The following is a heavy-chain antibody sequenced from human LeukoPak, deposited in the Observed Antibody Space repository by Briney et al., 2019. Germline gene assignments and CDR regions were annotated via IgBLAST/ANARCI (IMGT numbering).Heavy chain of an antibody. CDR3: ARARTITGYFDY. V-gene: IGHV4-59*01. CDR2: IYYSGST. CDR1: GGSISSYY. Sequence: SETLSLTCTVSGGSISSYYWSWIRQPPGKGLEWIGYIYYSGSTNYNPSLKSRVTISVDTSKNQFSLKLSSVTAADTAVYYCARARTITGYFDYWGQGTLLTVSS. D-gene: IGHD5-24*01. J-gene: IGHJ4*02.